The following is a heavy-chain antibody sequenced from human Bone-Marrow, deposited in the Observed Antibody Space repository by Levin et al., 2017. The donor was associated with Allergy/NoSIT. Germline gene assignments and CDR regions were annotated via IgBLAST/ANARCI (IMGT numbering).Heavy chain of an antibody. Sequence: ASVKVSCKASGYTFTSYGISWVRQAPGQGLEWMGWISAYNGNTNYAQKLQGRVTMTTDTSTSTAYMELRSLRSDDTAVYYCARVDKRNGVYYYDSSGYWFDYWGQGTLVTVSS. D-gene: IGHD3-22*01. J-gene: IGHJ4*02. V-gene: IGHV1-18*01. CDR1: GYTFTSYG. CDR3: ARVDKRNGVYYYDSSGYWFDY. CDR2: ISAYNGNT.